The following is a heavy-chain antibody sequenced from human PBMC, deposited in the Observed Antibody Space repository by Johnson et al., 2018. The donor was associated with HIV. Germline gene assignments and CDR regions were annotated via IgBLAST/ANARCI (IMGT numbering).Heavy chain of an antibody. CDR3: AKDTYDSDAFDI. CDR2: IRYDGSNK. Sequence: QVQLVESGGGLVQPGGSLRLSCAASGFTFSTYGMHWVRQAPGKGLEWAAFIRYDGSNKYYADSVKGRFTISRDNSKNTLYLQMNSLRAEDTAVYYCAKDTYDSDAFDIWGQGTMVTVSS. J-gene: IGHJ3*02. D-gene: IGHD3-22*01. CDR1: GFTFSTYG. V-gene: IGHV3-30*02.